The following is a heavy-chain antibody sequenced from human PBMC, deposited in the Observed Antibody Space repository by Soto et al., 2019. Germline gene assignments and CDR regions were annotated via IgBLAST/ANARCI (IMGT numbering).Heavy chain of an antibody. CDR3: ARDRGSGSYSFDY. V-gene: IGHV3-21*01. CDR1: GFTFSSYS. Sequence: GGSLRLSCAASGFTFSSYSMNWVRQAPGKGLEWVSSISSSSYIYYADSVKGRFTISRDNAKNSLYLQMNSLRAEDTAVYYCARDRGSGSYSFDYWGQGTLVTVSS. D-gene: IGHD3-10*01. J-gene: IGHJ4*02. CDR2: ISSSSYI.